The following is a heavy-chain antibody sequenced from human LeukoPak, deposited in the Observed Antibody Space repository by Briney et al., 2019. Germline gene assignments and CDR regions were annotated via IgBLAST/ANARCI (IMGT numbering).Heavy chain of an antibody. Sequence: GGSLRLSCAASGFTVSSNYMSWVRQAPGKGLEWVSVIYSGGSTYYADSVKGRFAISRDNSKNTLYLQMNSLRAEDTALYYCAKGSGINHYHWIDPWGQGTLVTVSS. CDR3: AKGSGINHYHWIDP. V-gene: IGHV3-53*01. CDR2: IYSGGST. J-gene: IGHJ5*02. CDR1: GFTVSSNY. D-gene: IGHD1-14*01.